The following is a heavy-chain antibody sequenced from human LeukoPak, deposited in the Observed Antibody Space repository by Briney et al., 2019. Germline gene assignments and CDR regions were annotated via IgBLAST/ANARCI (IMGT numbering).Heavy chain of an antibody. CDR3: TRWRSGTSD. Sequence: GGSLRLSCAVSGYTFSDHDIDWVRQAPGKGLEWVGHTRNKANKYGTDYAASVKGRFTISRDDSRNSVYLQMNSLKTEDTAVYYCTRWRSGTSDWGQGTLVTVSS. CDR1: GYTFSDHD. D-gene: IGHD4-23*01. J-gene: IGHJ4*02. CDR2: TRNKANKYGT. V-gene: IGHV3-72*01.